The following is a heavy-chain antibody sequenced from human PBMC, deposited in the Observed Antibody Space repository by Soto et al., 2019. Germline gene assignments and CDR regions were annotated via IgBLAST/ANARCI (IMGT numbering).Heavy chain of an antibody. Sequence: QVQLEESGPGLVKPSQTLSLMCTVSGVPISGSAYHWSWIRQSPGKGLEWIGYIFPSGATHYNSSLGSRITISVETSKSQFSLRLTAVTAADTAVYFCARGSAAKRYFDLWGRGTLVTVSS. CDR1: GVPISGSAYH. CDR3: ARGSAAKRYFDL. CDR2: IFPSGAT. J-gene: IGHJ2*01. V-gene: IGHV4-30-4*01. D-gene: IGHD5-18*01.